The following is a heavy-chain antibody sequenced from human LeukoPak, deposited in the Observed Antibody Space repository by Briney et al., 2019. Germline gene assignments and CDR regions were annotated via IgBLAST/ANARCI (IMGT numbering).Heavy chain of an antibody. CDR3: ARNPHGSGIDS. CDR1: GGSISSGGYS. J-gene: IGHJ4*02. CDR2: IYHSGST. Sequence: SETLSLTCAVSGGSISSGGYSWSWIRQPPGKGLEWIGYIYHSGSTYYNPSLKSRVTISVDRSKNQFSLKLSSVTAADTAMYYCARNPHGSGIDSWGQGTLVTVSS. D-gene: IGHD3-10*01. V-gene: IGHV4-30-2*01.